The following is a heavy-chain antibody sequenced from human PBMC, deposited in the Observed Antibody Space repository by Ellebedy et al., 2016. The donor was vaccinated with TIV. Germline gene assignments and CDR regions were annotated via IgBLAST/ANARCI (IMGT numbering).Heavy chain of an antibody. CDR3: ARVRCGDTAVDY. Sequence: GESLKISCAASGFTFSSYDMHWVRQGTGKGLEWVSAIGTAGDTYYPGTVKGRFTISRENAKNSLYLQITSLRAEDTAVYYCARVRCGDTAVDYWGQGTLVTVSS. V-gene: IGHV3-13*01. CDR1: GFTFSSYD. CDR2: IGTAGDT. J-gene: IGHJ4*03. D-gene: IGHD2-21*01.